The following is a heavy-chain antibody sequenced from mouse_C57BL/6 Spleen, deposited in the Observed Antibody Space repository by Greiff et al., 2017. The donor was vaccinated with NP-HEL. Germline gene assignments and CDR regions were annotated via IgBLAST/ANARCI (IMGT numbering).Heavy chain of an antibody. J-gene: IGHJ4*01. V-gene: IGHV1-18*01. Sequence: EVQLQQSGPELVKPGASVKIPCKASGYTFTDYNMDWVKQSHGKSLEWIGDINPNNGGTIYNQKFKGKATLTVDKSSSTAYMELRSLTSEDTAVYYCARPRAYGSSYHYAMDYWGQRTSVTVSS. CDR3: ARPRAYGSSYHYAMDY. CDR1: GYTFTDYN. D-gene: IGHD1-1*01. CDR2: INPNNGGT.